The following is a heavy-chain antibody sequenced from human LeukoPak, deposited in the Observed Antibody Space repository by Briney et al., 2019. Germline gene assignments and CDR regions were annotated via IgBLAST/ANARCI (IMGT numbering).Heavy chain of an antibody. CDR2: IHYSGST. V-gene: IGHV4-59*01. CDR1: GGSISTYY. Sequence: SETLSLTCTVSGGSISTYYGSWIRQPPGKGLEWIGYIHYSGSTDYNPSLRSRDTISVDTSKNQLSLKLTSVTAADTAVYYCAREYSSFEYWGQGTLVTVSS. D-gene: IGHD6-13*01. J-gene: IGHJ4*02. CDR3: AREYSSFEY.